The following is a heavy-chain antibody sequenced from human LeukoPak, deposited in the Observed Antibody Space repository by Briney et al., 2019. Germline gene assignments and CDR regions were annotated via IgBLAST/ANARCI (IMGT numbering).Heavy chain of an antibody. D-gene: IGHD2-2*02. CDR1: GGSFSGYY. Sequence: PSETLSLTCAVYGGSFSGYYWSWIRQPPGKGLEWIGEINHSGSTNYNPPLKSRVTISVDTSKNQFSLKLSSVTAADTAVYYCARVVDCSSTSCYTLGDWFDPWGQGTLVTVSS. V-gene: IGHV4-34*01. CDR3: ARVVDCSSTSCYTLGDWFDP. J-gene: IGHJ5*02. CDR2: INHSGST.